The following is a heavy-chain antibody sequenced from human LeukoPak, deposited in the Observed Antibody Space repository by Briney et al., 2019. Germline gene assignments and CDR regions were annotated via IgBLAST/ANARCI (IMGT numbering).Heavy chain of an antibody. CDR2: ISTYNGNT. D-gene: IGHD6-19*01. CDR1: GYTFTTYG. CDR3: AREGGPAVARPYNWFDP. V-gene: IGHV1-18*01. J-gene: IGHJ5*02. Sequence: ASVKVSCKTSGYTFTTYGISWVRQAPGQGLEWIGWISTYNGNTNYAQKLQGRVTMTTDTSTSTAYMELRSLRSDDTAVYYCAREGGPAVARPYNWFDPWGQGTLVTVSS.